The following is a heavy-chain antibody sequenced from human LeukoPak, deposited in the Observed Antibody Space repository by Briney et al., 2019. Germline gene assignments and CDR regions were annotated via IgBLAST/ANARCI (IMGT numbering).Heavy chain of an antibody. CDR3: ARDTRGESDY. D-gene: IGHD2-2*01. V-gene: IGHV3-48*04. J-gene: IGHJ4*01. Sequence: GGSLRLSCAASGFTFSSYNMNWVRQAPGKGLEWISYINSNSDTVHYSNSVEGRFTISRDNAKNSLYLQMNSLRAEDTAMYYCARDTRGESDYWGHGTLVTVSS. CDR2: INSNSDTV. CDR1: GFTFSSYN.